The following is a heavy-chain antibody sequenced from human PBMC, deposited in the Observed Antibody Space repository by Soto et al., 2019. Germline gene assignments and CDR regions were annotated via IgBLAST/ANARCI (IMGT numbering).Heavy chain of an antibody. CDR1: GGSMISHY. CDR3: ARADPDASVGY. D-gene: IGHD3-16*01. J-gene: IGHJ4*02. Sequence: SETLSLTCTVSGGSMISHYWTWLRQPPGKGLEWIGYISYSGSTYYNPSLKSRVTISADTSRNQFSLKLSSVIAADTAVYYCARADPDASVGYWGQGTLVTVSS. V-gene: IGHV4-59*11. CDR2: ISYSGST.